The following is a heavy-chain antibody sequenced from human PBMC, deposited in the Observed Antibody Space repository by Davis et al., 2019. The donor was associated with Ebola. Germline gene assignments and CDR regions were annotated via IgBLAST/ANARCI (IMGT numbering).Heavy chain of an antibody. Sequence: GESLKISCAASGFTVSSNYMSWVCQAPGKGLEWVSVIYSGGSTYYADSVKGRFTISRDNSKNTLYLQMNSLRAEDTAVYYCARGLIGTKGDLREGYWGQGTLVTVSS. J-gene: IGHJ4*02. CDR2: IYSGGST. CDR3: ARGLIGTKGDLREGY. V-gene: IGHV3-53*01. CDR1: GFTVSSNY. D-gene: IGHD2-2*01.